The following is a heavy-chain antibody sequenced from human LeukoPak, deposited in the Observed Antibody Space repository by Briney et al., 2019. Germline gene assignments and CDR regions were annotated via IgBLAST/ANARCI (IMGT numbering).Heavy chain of an antibody. V-gene: IGHV3-30*18. J-gene: IGHJ4*02. D-gene: IGHD6-19*01. CDR3: AKDISQWLVRGDFDY. Sequence: GRSLRLSCAASGFTFSSYGMHWVRQAPGKGLEWVAVISYDGSNKYYADSVKGRFTISRDNSKNTLYLQMNSLRAEDTAVYYCAKDISQWLVRGDFDYWGQGTLVTVSS. CDR2: ISYDGSNK. CDR1: GFTFSSYG.